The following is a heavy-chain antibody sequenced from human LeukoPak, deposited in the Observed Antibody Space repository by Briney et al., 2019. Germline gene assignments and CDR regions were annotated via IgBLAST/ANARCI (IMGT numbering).Heavy chain of an antibody. Sequence: AASVKVSCKASGYTFTSYYMHWVRQAPGHGLEWMGIINPSGGSASYAQKFHGRLTMTTDTSTSTVYMELSSLRSEDTAVYYCARGYYEGVDYWGQGTLVTVSS. J-gene: IGHJ4*02. CDR1: GYTFTSYY. CDR2: INPSGGSA. D-gene: IGHD3-22*01. V-gene: IGHV1-46*01. CDR3: ARGYYEGVDY.